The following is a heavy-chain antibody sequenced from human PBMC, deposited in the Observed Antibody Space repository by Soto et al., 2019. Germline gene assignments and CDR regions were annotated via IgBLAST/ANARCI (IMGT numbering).Heavy chain of an antibody. D-gene: IGHD5-12*01. CDR3: ARGNHRWLQLWYFDL. J-gene: IGHJ2*01. Sequence: QVQLVQSGAEVKKPGSSVTVSCKASGGTFSSYTISWVRQAPGQGLEWMGGIIPIFGTANYAQKFQGRVTITADESTSTADMELSSLRSEVTAVYYCARGNHRWLQLWYFDLWGRGTLVTVSS. CDR1: GGTFSSYT. V-gene: IGHV1-69*12. CDR2: IIPIFGTA.